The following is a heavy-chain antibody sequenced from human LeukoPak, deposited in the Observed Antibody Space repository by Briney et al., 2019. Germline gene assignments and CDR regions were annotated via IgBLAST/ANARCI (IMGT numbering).Heavy chain of an antibody. CDR1: GGSISSSNW. J-gene: IGHJ6*02. Sequence: PSETLSLTCAVSGGSISSSNWWSWVRQPPGKGLEWIGEIYHRGSTNYNPSLKSRVTISVDKSKNQFSLKLSSVTAADTAVYYCARGRFLEWPPHYYYGMDVWGQGTTVTVSS. D-gene: IGHD3-3*01. CDR3: ARGRFLEWPPHYYYGMDV. V-gene: IGHV4-4*02. CDR2: IYHRGST.